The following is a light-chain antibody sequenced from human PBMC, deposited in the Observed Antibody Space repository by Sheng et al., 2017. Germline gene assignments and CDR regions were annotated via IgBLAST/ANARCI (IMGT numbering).Light chain of an antibody. Sequence: VLTQSPATLSLSPGDTATLSCRASQTISTYLAWYQQKPGQAPRLLIFDASNRASGIPARFSCSGYGTHFTLTITNLEPEDFAVYYCQQRGNWPPRTFGPGTKLDFK. J-gene: IGKJ3*01. CDR3: QQRGNWPPRT. V-gene: IGKV3-11*01. CDR1: QTISTY. CDR2: DAS.